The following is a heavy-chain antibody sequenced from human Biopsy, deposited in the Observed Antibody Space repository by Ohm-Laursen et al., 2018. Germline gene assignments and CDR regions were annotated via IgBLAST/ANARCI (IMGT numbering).Heavy chain of an antibody. CDR1: GGMFNSYT. Sequence: SVKVSCKASGGMFNSYTINWLRQAPGQGLQWIGGIMSLYNTTNYAQRFWDRITVTADKSTNTVYMTLSSLTSEDTAVYFCARGLGGYDYWYFDLWGRGTLVIDSS. J-gene: IGHJ2*01. CDR3: ARGLGGYDYWYFDL. CDR2: IMSLYNTT. V-gene: IGHV1-69*06. D-gene: IGHD5-12*01.